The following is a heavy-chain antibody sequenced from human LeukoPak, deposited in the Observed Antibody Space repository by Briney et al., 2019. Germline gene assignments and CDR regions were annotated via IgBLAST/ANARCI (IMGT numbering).Heavy chain of an antibody. CDR2: IYWDDDK. D-gene: IGHD6-6*01. J-gene: IGHJ4*02. CDR3: ARFEYYFDY. V-gene: IGHV2-5*02. Sequence: NKSGPTLVKPTQTLTLTCTFSGFSLTTSGVGVGWIRQPPGKALEWLALIYWDDDKRYSPSLKSRLTITKDTSKNQVVLTMTNMDSVDAATYFCARFEYYFDYWGQGLLVAVSS. CDR1: GFSLTTSGVG.